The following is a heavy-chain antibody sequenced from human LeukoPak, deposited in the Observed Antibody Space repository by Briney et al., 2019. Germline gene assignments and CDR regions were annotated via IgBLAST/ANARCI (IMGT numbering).Heavy chain of an antibody. D-gene: IGHD5-18*01. CDR2: ISSSGRTM. Sequence: GGSLRLSCAASGFTFSSYAMSWVRQAPGKGLEWVSYISSSGRTMYYADSVKGRFTISRENAKNSLYLQMNSLRAEDTAVYYCARVSGYSYGAFDPWGQGTLVTVSS. V-gene: IGHV3-48*03. CDR3: ARVSGYSYGAFDP. J-gene: IGHJ5*02. CDR1: GFTFSSYA.